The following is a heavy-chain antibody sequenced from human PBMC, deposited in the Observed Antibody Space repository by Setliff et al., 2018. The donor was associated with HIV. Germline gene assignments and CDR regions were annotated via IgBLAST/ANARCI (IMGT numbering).Heavy chain of an antibody. Sequence: SETLSLTCAVYGGSFSGYYWSWIRQPPGKGLEWIGEINHSGSTNFNPSLKSRVTISVDTSKNQFSLKLSSVTAADTAVYYCARGGLTAAGTLLLVGYFDYWGQGTLVTSPQ. CDR2: INHSGST. J-gene: IGHJ4*02. CDR3: ARGGLTAAGTLLLVGYFDY. D-gene: IGHD6-13*01. CDR1: GGSFSGYY. V-gene: IGHV4-34*01.